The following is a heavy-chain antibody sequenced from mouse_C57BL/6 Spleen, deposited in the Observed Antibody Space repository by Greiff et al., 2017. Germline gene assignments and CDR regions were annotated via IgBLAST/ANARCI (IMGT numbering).Heavy chain of an antibody. D-gene: IGHD2-4*01. CDR1: GYAFSSYW. CDR2: IYPGDGDT. V-gene: IGHV1-80*01. J-gene: IGHJ2*01. Sequence: QVQLKQSGAELVKPGASVKISCKASGYAFSSYWMNWVKQRPGKGLEWIGQIYPGDGDTNYNGKFKGKATLTADKSSSTAYMQLSSPTSEDSAVYFCARRNYDYDDYWGQGTTLTVSS. CDR3: ARRNYDYDDY.